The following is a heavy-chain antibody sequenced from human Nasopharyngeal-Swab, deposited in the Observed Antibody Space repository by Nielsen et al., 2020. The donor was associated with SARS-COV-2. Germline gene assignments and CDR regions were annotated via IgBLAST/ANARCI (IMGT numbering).Heavy chain of an antibody. J-gene: IGHJ4*01. V-gene: IGHV3-7*01. CDR2: IKQDASEV. D-gene: IGHD3-22*01. CDR3: ARGRTVGGYYFGYFDS. Sequence: GESLKISCATSGFSFNVYWMTWVRQVPGRGLEWVANIKQDASEVHYVDSVRGRFTISSDNAKNSLYLQMNSLRAEDTAVYFCARGRTVGGYYFGYFDSWGHGTLVTVSS. CDR1: GFSFNVYW.